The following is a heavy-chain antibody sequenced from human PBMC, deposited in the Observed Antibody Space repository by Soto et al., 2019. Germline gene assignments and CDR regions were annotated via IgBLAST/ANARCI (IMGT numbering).Heavy chain of an antibody. Sequence: QVQMVQPGAEVKKPGSSVKVSCKASGGTFSSYAISWVRQAPGQGREWMVGIIPIFGTANNAQKFQGRVRITADESTSTAYMELSSLRSEDTAVYYCARYIAAALNWFDPWGQGTLVTDSS. CDR1: GGTFSSYA. J-gene: IGHJ5*02. D-gene: IGHD6-13*01. V-gene: IGHV1-69*01. CDR2: IIPIFGTA. CDR3: ARYIAAALNWFDP.